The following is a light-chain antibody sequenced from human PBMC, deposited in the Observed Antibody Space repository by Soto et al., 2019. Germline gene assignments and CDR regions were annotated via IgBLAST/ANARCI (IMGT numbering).Light chain of an antibody. Sequence: DMEMTQSPSSLSASVGDRVTITCRASQSSSNYLNWYQHKPGKVPKLLIYAASSLQSGVPTRFSGSGSGTHFSLTINSLQPEDFATYYCQQSYGTPLTFGGGTKSEIK. CDR3: QQSYGTPLT. V-gene: IGKV1-39*01. CDR2: AAS. CDR1: QSSSNY. J-gene: IGKJ4*01.